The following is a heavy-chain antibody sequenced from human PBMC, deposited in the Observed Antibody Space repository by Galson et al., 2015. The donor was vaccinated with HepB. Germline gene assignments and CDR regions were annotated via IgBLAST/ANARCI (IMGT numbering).Heavy chain of an antibody. CDR1: GFTFTTYA. V-gene: IGHV3-30*01. CDR2: ISNDGRKK. CDR3: ARETWGSIDY. Sequence: SLRLSCAASGFTFTTYAMHWVRQAPGKGLECVAVISNDGRKKYYADSVRGRFTISRDNSRNTLHLQMDSLRDEDTALYCCARETWGSIDYWGQGTLVTVSS. J-gene: IGHJ4*02. D-gene: IGHD3-16*01.